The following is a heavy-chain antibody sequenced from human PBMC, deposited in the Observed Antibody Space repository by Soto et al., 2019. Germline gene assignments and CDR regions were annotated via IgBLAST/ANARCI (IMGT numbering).Heavy chain of an antibody. J-gene: IGHJ6*02. V-gene: IGHV5-10-1*01. CDR2: IDPSDSYT. Sequence: GESLKISCKGSGYSFTSYWISWVRQMPGKGLEWMGRIDPSDSYTNYSPSFQGHVTISADKSISTAYLQWSSLKASDTAMYYCARSLGREVFYYYYYGMDVWGQGTTVTVSS. CDR3: ARSLGREVFYYYYYGMDV. CDR1: GYSFTSYW. D-gene: IGHD3-10*01.